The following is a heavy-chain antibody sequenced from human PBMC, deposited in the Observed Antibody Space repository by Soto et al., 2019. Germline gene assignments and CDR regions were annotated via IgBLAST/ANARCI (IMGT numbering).Heavy chain of an antibody. J-gene: IGHJ4*02. Sequence: ETLSLTCTVSGGSISSYYWSWIRQPPGKGLECIGYIYYSGSTNYNPSLNSRVTISVDTSKNQFSLKLSSVTAADTVVYYCARQAEWQYYFDYWGQGTLVTVSS. V-gene: IGHV4-59*08. CDR2: IYYSGST. D-gene: IGHD2-8*01. CDR1: GGSISSYY. CDR3: ARQAEWQYYFDY.